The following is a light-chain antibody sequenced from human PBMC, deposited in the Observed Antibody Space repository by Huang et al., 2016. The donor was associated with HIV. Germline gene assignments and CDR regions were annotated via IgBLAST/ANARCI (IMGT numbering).Light chain of an antibody. J-gene: IGKJ4*01. CDR2: WAS. Sequence: DIVMTQSPDSLAVSLGERATINCKSNQSVLYSSNNKNYLAWYQQKPGQPPKRLIYWASTRESGVPDRFSGSGSGTDFTLTISSLQAEDVAVYYCQQYYSTPLTFGGGTKVEIK. CDR3: QQYYSTPLT. V-gene: IGKV4-1*01. CDR1: QSVLYSSNNKNY.